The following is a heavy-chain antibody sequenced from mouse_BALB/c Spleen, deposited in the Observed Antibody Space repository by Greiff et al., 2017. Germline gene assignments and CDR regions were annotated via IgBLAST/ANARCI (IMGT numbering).Heavy chain of an antibody. CDR3: ARDGNYFAY. D-gene: IGHD2-1*01. V-gene: IGHV3-2*02. Sequence: EVKLQESGPGLVKPSQSLSLTCTVTGYSITSEYAWNWIRQFPGNKLEWMGYISYSGSTSYNPSLKSRISITRDTSKNQFFLQLNSVTTEDTATYYCARDGNYFAYWGQGTLVTVSA. J-gene: IGHJ3*01. CDR2: ISYSGST. CDR1: GYSITSEYA.